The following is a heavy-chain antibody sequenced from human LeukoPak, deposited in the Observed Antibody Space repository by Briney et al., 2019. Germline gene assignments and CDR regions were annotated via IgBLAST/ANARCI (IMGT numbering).Heavy chain of an antibody. CDR3: ARAFLYCGGDCYAFDY. CDR1: GGFFCGYY. Sequence: SETLSLTCAVYGGFFCGYYWSWIRQPPGKGLEGIGEINHSGSTNYNPSLKSRVTISVDTSKNQFSLKLSSVTAADTAVYYCARAFLYCGGDCYAFDYWGQGTLVTVSS. V-gene: IGHV4-34*01. D-gene: IGHD2-21*02. CDR2: INHSGST. J-gene: IGHJ4*02.